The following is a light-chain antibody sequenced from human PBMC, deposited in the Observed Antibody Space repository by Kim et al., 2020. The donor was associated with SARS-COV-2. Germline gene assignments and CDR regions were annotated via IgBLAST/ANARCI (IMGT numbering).Light chain of an antibody. CDR1: QSVSSRY. CDR3: QQYGGSPPRLT. Sequence: EVVLTQSPGTLSLSPGETATLSCRASQSVSSRYLAWYRHKPGQAPRLLIYGASSRATGIPDRFSGSGSGTDFTLTIRRVEPEDFAVYYCQQYGGSPPRLTFGQGTKLEI. J-gene: IGKJ2*01. CDR2: GAS. V-gene: IGKV3-20*01.